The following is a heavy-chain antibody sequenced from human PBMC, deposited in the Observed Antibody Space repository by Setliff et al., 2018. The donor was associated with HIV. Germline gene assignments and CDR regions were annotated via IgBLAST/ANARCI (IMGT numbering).Heavy chain of an antibody. V-gene: IGHV1-2*02. CDR3: ARSATFLEVGVAK. CDR1: GYTFSDYF. CDR2: INPNSGAT. J-gene: IGHJ4*02. Sequence: ASVKVSCKASGYTFSDYFIHWVRQAPGQALEWMGWINPNSGATNYVQDFQGRVTMTRDTSINTVYMELTSLRSDDTAIYYCARSATFLEVGVAKWGPGTLVTVSS. D-gene: IGHD2-15*01.